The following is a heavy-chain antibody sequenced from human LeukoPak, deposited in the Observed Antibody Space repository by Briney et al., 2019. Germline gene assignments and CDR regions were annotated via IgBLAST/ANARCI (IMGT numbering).Heavy chain of an antibody. CDR3: ARDGTGYSSGWYYWYFDL. D-gene: IGHD6-19*01. CDR2: INPNSGGT. Sequence: GASVMVSCKASGDTFTGYYMHWVRQAPGQGLEWMGWINPNSGGTNYAQKFQGRVTMTRDTSISTAYMELSRLRSDDTAVYYCARDGTGYSSGWYYWYFDLWGRGTLVTVSS. CDR1: GDTFTGYY. V-gene: IGHV1-2*02. J-gene: IGHJ2*01.